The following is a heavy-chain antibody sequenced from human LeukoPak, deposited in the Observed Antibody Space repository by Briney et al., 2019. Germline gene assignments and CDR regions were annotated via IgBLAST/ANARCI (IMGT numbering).Heavy chain of an antibody. CDR3: ARVRMVAFDI. J-gene: IGHJ3*02. CDR2: ISSSGSTI. Sequence: GGSLRLSCAASGFIFSSYEMNWVRQAPGKGLEWVSYISSSGSTIYYADSVKGRFTISRDNAKNSLYLQMNSLRAEDTAVYYCARVRMVAFDIWGQGTMVTVSS. CDR1: GFIFSSYE. V-gene: IGHV3-48*03. D-gene: IGHD2-15*01.